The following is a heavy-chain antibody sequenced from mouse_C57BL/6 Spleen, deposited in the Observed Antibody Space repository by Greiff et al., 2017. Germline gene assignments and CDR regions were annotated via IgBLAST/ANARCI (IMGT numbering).Heavy chain of an antibody. CDR1: GYSITSGYY. Sequence: EVQLQESGPGLVKPSQSLSLTCSVTGYSITSGYYWTWIRQFPGNQLEWMGYISYDGSNNYNPSLKNRISLTRATSKNQFFLKLNSVTTEDTATYYCARDLRTADAIDDWGQGTSVTVSS. J-gene: IGHJ4*01. CDR2: ISYDGSN. CDR3: ARDLRTADAIDD. V-gene: IGHV3-6*01.